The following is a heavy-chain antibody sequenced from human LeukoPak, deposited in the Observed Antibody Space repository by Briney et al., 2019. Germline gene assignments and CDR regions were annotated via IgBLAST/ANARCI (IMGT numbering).Heavy chain of an antibody. J-gene: IGHJ4*02. Sequence: PGGCLSLSCAASAFTFSDYYISCVRQAPGEGLEWVSYISSRGGTIYYADSVKGRFTISRDNAKNSLYLQMNSLRAEDTAVYHCAREISGERTYYFDYWGQGTLVTVSS. CDR2: ISSRGGTI. CDR1: AFTFSDYY. CDR3: AREISGERTYYFDY. V-gene: IGHV3-11*01. D-gene: IGHD1-26*01.